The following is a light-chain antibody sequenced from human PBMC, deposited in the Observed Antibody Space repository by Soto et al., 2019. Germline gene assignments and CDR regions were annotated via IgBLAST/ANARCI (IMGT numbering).Light chain of an antibody. V-gene: IGLV2-14*03. Sequence: QSALTQPASVSGSPGQSITISCTGTSSDVGGSNYVSWYQQHPGKAPKLMIYGVSNRPSGVSNRFSGSKSGNTASLTISGLQAEDEADYYCGSYSSSSTLYVFGTGTKLTVL. CDR1: SSDVGGSNY. CDR3: GSYSSSSTLYV. CDR2: GVS. J-gene: IGLJ1*01.